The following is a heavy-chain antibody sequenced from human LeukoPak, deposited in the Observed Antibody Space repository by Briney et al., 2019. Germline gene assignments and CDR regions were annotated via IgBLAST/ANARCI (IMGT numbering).Heavy chain of an antibody. D-gene: IGHD2-2*01. Sequence: SVRVSCKASGGTFSSYAISWVRQAPGQGLEWMGGIIPIFGTANYAQKFQGRVTITADESTSTAYMELSSLRSEDTAVYYCARDSCSSTSCTDAFDIWGQGTMVTVSS. V-gene: IGHV1-69*13. CDR3: ARDSCSSTSCTDAFDI. CDR2: IIPIFGTA. J-gene: IGHJ3*02. CDR1: GGTFSSYA.